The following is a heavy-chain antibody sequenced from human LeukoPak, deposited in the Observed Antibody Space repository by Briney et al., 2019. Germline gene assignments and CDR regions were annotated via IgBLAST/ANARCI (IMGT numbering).Heavy chain of an antibody. V-gene: IGHV3-48*03. CDR1: GSTFSSYE. CDR2: ISSSGSTI. Sequence: GGSLRLSCAASGSTFSSYEMNWVRQAPGKGLEWVSYISSSGSTIYYADSVKGRFTISRDNAKNSLYLQMNSLRAEDTAVYYCARAPDFGDFYYYGMDVWGQGTTVTVSS. J-gene: IGHJ6*02. D-gene: IGHD3-3*01. CDR3: ARAPDFGDFYYYGMDV.